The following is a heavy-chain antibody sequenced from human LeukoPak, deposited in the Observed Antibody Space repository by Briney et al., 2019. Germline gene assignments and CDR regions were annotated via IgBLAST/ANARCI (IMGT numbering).Heavy chain of an antibody. CDR1: GFTFASYA. CDR2: ISATDGST. Sequence: GGSLRLSCEASGFTFASYAMTWVRQAPGKGLEWVSSISATDGSTYYAYSVGGRFTISRDNTKTTLFLQMSSLRAEDTALYYCVACSSASCYGDRFDPWGQGTLVTVSS. D-gene: IGHD2-2*01. CDR3: VACSSASCYGDRFDP. J-gene: IGHJ5*02. V-gene: IGHV3-23*01.